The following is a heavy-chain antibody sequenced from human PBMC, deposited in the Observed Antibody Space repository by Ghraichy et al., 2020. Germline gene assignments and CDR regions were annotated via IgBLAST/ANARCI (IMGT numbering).Heavy chain of an antibody. CDR1: GNTLRNFG. D-gene: IGHD3-10*01. CDR3: AADRGGHVKLDL. CDR2: INIFGGTP. V-gene: IGHV1-18*01. J-gene: IGHJ5*02. Sequence: ASVKVSCKVSGNTLRNFGVSWVRQAPGQGPGQGLEWIGWINIFGGTPIYAPKFRSRFTLTSDTSSTTAYLEVRSLGPDDTANYYCAADRGGHVKLDLWGPGALVTVS.